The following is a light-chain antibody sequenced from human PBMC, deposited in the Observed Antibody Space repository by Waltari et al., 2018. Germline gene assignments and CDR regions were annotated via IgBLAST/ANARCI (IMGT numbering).Light chain of an antibody. CDR2: SAS. V-gene: IGKV1-39*01. CDR1: QNIGSY. J-gene: IGKJ1*01. Sequence: DIQMTQSPSSVSASVGDRVTITCRASQNIGSYLIWYQQKPGKAPNRLIYSASSLQSGVPSRFIGSGSATDFTLTINSLQPDDFATYYCQQSSSYPPTFGQGTQV. CDR3: QQSSSYPPT.